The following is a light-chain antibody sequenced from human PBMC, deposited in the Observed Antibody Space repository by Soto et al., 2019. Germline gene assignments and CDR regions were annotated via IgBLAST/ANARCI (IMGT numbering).Light chain of an antibody. CDR1: SSNIGAGYD. V-gene: IGLV1-40*01. CDR3: QSYGSSLSVV. J-gene: IGLJ2*01. Sequence: QSVLTQPPSVSGAPGQRVTISCTGSSSNIGAGYDVHWYQQLPGTAPKLLIYGNSNRPSGVPDRFSGSKSGTSASLAITGLQDEDEAHYYCQSYGSSLSVVFGGGTKLTVL. CDR2: GNS.